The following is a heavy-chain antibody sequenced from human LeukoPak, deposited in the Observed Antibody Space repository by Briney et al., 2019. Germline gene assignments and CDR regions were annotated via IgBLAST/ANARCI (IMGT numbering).Heavy chain of an antibody. CDR1: GFTFSNFG. D-gene: IGHD4-17*01. CDR3: ARGRGLNYGDYDKHFDY. Sequence: GGSLRLSCAASGFTFSNFGMHWVRQAPGKGLEWVAVIWFDGSNKYYTDSVKGRFTISRDNSKNTLYLQMNSLRAEDTAVYYCARGRGLNYGDYDKHFDYWGQGRLVTVSS. V-gene: IGHV3-33*01. J-gene: IGHJ4*02. CDR2: IWFDGSNK.